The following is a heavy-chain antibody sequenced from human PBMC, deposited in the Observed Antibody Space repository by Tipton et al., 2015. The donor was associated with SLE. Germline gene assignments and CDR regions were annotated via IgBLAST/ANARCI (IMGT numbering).Heavy chain of an antibody. CDR2: IYYSGST. CDR1: GGSVSSHY. J-gene: IGHJ6*02. D-gene: IGHD3-10*01. Sequence: TLSLTCTVSGGSVSSHYWSWIRHPPGKGLEWIGYIYYSGSTNYNPSLKSRVTISVDTSKNQFSLKLSSVTAADTAVYYCATGLGELFYYYGMDVWGQGTTVTVSS. CDR3: ATGLGELFYYYGMDV. V-gene: IGHV4-59*02.